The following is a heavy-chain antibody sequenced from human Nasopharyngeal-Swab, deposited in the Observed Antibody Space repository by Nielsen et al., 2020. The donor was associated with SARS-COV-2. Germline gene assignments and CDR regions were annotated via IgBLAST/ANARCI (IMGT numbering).Heavy chain of an antibody. Sequence: GSLRLSCAVYGGSFSGYYWSWSRQPPGKGLEWIGEINHSGSTNYNPSLKSRVTISVDTSKNQFSPKLSSVTAADTAVYYCARLLGYCSSTSCDYWGQGTLVTVSS. D-gene: IGHD2-2*01. CDR3: ARLLGYCSSTSCDY. CDR2: INHSGST. V-gene: IGHV4-34*01. CDR1: GGSFSGYY. J-gene: IGHJ4*02.